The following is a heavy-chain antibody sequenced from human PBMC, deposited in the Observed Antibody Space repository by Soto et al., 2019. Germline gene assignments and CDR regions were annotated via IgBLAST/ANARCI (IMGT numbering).Heavy chain of an antibody. J-gene: IGHJ5*02. Sequence: QVQLVQSGAEVKKPGASVKVSCKASGYTFTSYAMHWVRQAPGQRLEWMGWINAGNGNTKYSQKFQGRVTITRDTSASTAYIELSSLRSEDTAVYYCARSHRRITIFGVVQRWFDPWGQGTLVTVSS. CDR1: GYTFTSYA. CDR3: ARSHRRITIFGVVQRWFDP. V-gene: IGHV1-3*01. D-gene: IGHD3-3*01. CDR2: INAGNGNT.